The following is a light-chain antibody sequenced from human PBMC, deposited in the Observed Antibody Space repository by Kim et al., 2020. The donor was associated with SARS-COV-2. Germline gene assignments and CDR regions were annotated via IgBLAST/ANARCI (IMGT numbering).Light chain of an antibody. CDR3: ATWDDSLNGVV. CDR1: RSNIRSNS. V-gene: IGLV1-44*01. CDR2: SNT. Sequence: GQGVHLSCSGSRSNIRSNSVDWYPQLPGTAPKLLIYSNTQRPSGVPDRISGSKSGTSASLAISGLQSEDEADYYCATWDDSLNGVVFGGGTQLTVL. J-gene: IGLJ2*01.